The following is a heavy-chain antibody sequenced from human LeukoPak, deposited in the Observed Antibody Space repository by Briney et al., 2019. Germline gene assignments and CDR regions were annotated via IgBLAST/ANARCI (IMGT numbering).Heavy chain of an antibody. V-gene: IGHV3-7*01. CDR3: AKPITTTGATDGFDI. Sequence: GDSLRLSCAASGFAFSTYWMNWIRQAPGKGLEWVANIKQDGSEKYYLDSVKGRFTISRDNAKNSLYLQMSSLRAEDTAVYYCAKPITTTGATDGFDIWVQGAKVTVSS. CDR1: GFAFSTYW. J-gene: IGHJ3*02. D-gene: IGHD1-1*01. CDR2: IKQDGSEK.